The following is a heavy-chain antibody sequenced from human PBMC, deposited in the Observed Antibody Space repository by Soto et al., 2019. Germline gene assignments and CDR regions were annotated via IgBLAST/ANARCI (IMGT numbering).Heavy chain of an antibody. Sequence: SGGSLRLSCAASGFTFSSYAMHWVRQAPGKGLEWVAVISYDGSNKYYADSVKGRFTISRDNSKNTLYLQMNSLRAEDTAVYYCARETHYYDSSGYYYVYFDYWGQGTLVTVSS. J-gene: IGHJ4*02. CDR1: GFTFSSYA. CDR3: ARETHYYDSSGYYYVYFDY. CDR2: ISYDGSNK. D-gene: IGHD3-22*01. V-gene: IGHV3-30-3*01.